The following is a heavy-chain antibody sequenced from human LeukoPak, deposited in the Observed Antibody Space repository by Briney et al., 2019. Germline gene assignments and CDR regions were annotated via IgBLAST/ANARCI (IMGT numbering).Heavy chain of an antibody. CDR3: AREEDRSGD. J-gene: IGHJ4*02. D-gene: IGHD3-22*01. CDR2: IYYSGRA. V-gene: IGHV4-39*07. Sequence: SETLSLTCTVSGVSISSSDYYWGWIRQPPEKGLEWIGSIYYSGRAYYNPSLKSRVTISVDTSKNQFSLSLSSVTAADTAVYYCAREEDRSGDWGQGTLVTVTS. CDR1: GVSISSSDYY.